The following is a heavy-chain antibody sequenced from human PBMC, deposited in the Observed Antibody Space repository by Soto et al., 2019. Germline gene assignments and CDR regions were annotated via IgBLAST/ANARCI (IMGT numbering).Heavy chain of an antibody. J-gene: IGHJ6*02. CDR3: ARAGIAYCSGTTCYLYHYVMDV. D-gene: IGHD2-2*01. CDR2: INPNSGST. CDR1: GYTVTSYY. V-gene: IGHV1-46*01. Sequence: GASVKVSCKASGYTVTSYYMHWVRQAPGQGLEWMGIINPNSGSTTYAQKFQGRVTMTRDTSTSTVYMELTSLTSGDTAVYYCARAGIAYCSGTTCYLYHYVMDVWGQGTTVTVSS.